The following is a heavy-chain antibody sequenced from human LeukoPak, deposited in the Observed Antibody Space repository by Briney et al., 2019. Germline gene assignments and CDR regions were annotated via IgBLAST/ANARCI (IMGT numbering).Heavy chain of an antibody. D-gene: IGHD3-9*01. Sequence: GGSLRLSCAASGFTFSSYGMSWVRQAPGKGLEWVSAISGSGGSTYYADSVKGRFTISRDNSKNTLYLQMNSLRAEDTAVYYCAKRVTGYNHFDYWGQGTLVTVSS. CDR3: AKRVTGYNHFDY. V-gene: IGHV3-23*01. CDR2: ISGSGGST. CDR1: GFTFSSYG. J-gene: IGHJ4*02.